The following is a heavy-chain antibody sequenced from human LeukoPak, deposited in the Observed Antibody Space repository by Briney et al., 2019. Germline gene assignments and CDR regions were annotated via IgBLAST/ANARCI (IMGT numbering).Heavy chain of an antibody. CDR2: INHSGST. CDR1: GGSFRGYY. Sequence: SETLSLTCAVSGGSFRGYYWSWIRQPPGKGLEWIGEINHSGSTNYNPSLKSRVTISVDTSKNQFSLKVTSVTAADTAVYYCARPNPYCSSTSCLDAFDIWGQGTMVTVSS. CDR3: ARPNPYCSSTSCLDAFDI. J-gene: IGHJ3*02. D-gene: IGHD2-2*01. V-gene: IGHV4-34*01.